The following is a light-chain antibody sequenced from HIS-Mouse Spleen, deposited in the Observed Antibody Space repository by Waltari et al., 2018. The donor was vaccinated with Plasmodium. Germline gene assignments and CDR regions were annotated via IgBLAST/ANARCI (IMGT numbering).Light chain of an antibody. J-gene: IGKJ4*01. CDR3: QQRSNWPRVLT. CDR2: DAS. V-gene: IGKV3-11*01. CDR1: QSVSSY. Sequence: EIVLTQSPATLSLSPGERATLSCRASQSVSSYLAWDQQKPGQAPRLHNYDASNRATGIPARFSGSGSGTDFTLTISSLEPEDFAVYYCQQRSNWPRVLTFGGGTKVEIK.